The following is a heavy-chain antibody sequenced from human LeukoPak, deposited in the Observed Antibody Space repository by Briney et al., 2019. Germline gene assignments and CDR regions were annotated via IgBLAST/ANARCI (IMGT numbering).Heavy chain of an antibody. CDR3: ARHYYASQSPFDF. V-gene: IGHV3-23*01. D-gene: IGHD3-10*01. J-gene: IGHJ4*02. CDR2: ISASGAST. CDR1: GFTFSTHA. Sequence: GGSLRLSCAASGFTFSTHAMGWVRQAPGKGLEWVSGISASGASTYSADSVKGRFTISRDNSKNTLYLQLKSLRAEDTAAYYCARHYYASQSPFDFWGQGTLVNGSS.